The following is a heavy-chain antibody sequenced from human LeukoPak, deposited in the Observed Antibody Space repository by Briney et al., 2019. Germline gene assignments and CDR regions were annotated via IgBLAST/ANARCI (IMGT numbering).Heavy chain of an antibody. CDR3: ARAVARFRFDY. CDR1: GYTFTGYY. CDR2: INPNSGGT. D-gene: IGHD3-3*01. J-gene: IGHJ4*02. Sequence: ASVKVSCKASGYTFTGYYMHWVRQAPGQGLEWMGWINPNSGGTNYAQKFQGRVTMTRDTSISTACMELSRLRSDDTAVHYCARAVARFRFDYWGQGTLVTVSS. V-gene: IGHV1-2*02.